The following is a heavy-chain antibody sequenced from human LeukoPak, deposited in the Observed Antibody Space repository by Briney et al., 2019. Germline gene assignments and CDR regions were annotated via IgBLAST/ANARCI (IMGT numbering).Heavy chain of an antibody. V-gene: IGHV1-2*06. CDR1: GYTFTGYY. J-gene: IGHJ4*02. CDR2: INPNSGGT. D-gene: IGHD2-15*01. CDR3: ASARWSGQSADFDY. Sequence: ASVKVSCKACGYTFTGYYMHWVRQAPGQGLEWMGRINPNSGGTNYAQKFQGRVTMTRDTSISTAYMELSRLRSDDTAVYYCASARWSGQSADFDYWGQGTLVTVSS.